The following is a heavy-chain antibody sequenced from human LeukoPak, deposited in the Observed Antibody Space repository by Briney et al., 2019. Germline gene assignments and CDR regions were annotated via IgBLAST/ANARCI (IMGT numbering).Heavy chain of an antibody. Sequence: GGSLRLSCAASGFTFSSYGMHWVRQAPGKGLEWVAVIWYDGSNKYYADSVKGRFTISRDNSKNTLYLQMNSPRAEDTAVYYCARQMYYDSSGYYFQHAFDIWGQGTMVTVSS. J-gene: IGHJ3*02. CDR3: ARQMYYDSSGYYFQHAFDI. CDR1: GFTFSSYG. V-gene: IGHV3-33*01. D-gene: IGHD3-22*01. CDR2: IWYDGSNK.